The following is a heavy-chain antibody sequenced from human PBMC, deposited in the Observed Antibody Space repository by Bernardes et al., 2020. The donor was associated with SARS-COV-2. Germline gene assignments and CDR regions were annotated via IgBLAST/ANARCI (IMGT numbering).Heavy chain of an antibody. CDR2: TSYDGNSK. CDR1: GFTFSSYA. Sequence: GSLRLSCEVSGFTFSSYAMHWVRQAPGKGLEWVAVTSYDGNSKYYEDSVKGRFTISRDNSKDTLYLQMNSLRPEDTGVYYCARALRGSYYYGMDVWGQGTTVTVSS. J-gene: IGHJ6*02. CDR3: ARALRGSYYYGMDV. V-gene: IGHV3-30*03. D-gene: IGHD4-17*01.